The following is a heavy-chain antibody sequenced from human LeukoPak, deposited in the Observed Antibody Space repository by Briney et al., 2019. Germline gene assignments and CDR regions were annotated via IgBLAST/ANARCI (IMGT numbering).Heavy chain of an antibody. J-gene: IGHJ6*02. D-gene: IGHD3-3*01. CDR1: GYTFTSYD. Sequence: ASVKVSCKASGYTFTSYDINWVRQATGQGLEWMGWMNPNSGNTGYAQKFQGRVTMTRNTSISTAYMELSSLRSEDTAVYYCARGSPFPEYYDFCSGLMDVWGQGTTVTVSS. CDR3: ARGSPFPEYYDFCSGLMDV. CDR2: MNPNSGNT. V-gene: IGHV1-8*01.